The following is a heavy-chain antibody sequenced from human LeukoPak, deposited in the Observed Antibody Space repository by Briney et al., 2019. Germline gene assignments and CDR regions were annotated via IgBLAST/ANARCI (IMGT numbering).Heavy chain of an antibody. V-gene: IGHV1-18*01. Sequence: ASVKVSCKASGYTFTSYGISWVRQAPGQGLEWMGWISAYNGNTNYAQKLQGRVTMTTDTSTSTAYRELRSLRSDDTAVYYCARVERFLEWLLWDYWGQGTLVTVSS. D-gene: IGHD3-3*01. CDR1: GYTFTSYG. CDR2: ISAYNGNT. CDR3: ARVERFLEWLLWDY. J-gene: IGHJ4*02.